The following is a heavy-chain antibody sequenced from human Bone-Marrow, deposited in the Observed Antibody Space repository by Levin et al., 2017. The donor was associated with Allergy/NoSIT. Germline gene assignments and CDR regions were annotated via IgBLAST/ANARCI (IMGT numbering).Heavy chain of an antibody. J-gene: IGHJ2*01. CDR2: LYYSGST. CDR1: GGSIRSYY. CDR3: ARGSLYWYFDL. V-gene: IGHV4-59*01. Sequence: ASETLSLTCSVSGGSIRSYYWSWIRKSPGKAAEWIGYLYYSGSTNYKPSLKSRVTISVDTSKNQFSLTLRSVTAPHTAVYYCARGSLYWYFDLWGPGTPVTVSS.